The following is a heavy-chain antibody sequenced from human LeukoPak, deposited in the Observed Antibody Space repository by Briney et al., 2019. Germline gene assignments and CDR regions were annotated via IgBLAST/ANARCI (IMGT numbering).Heavy chain of an antibody. CDR1: GYTFTGYY. V-gene: IGHV1-2*02. D-gene: IGHD1-7*01. Sequence: WASVKVSCKASGYTFTGYYMHWVRQAPGQGLEWMGWINPNSGGTDYAQKFQGRVTMTRDTSISTAYMELSSLRSEDTAVYYCASALSFITGTTHYMDVWGKGTTVTVSS. J-gene: IGHJ6*03. CDR3: ASALSFITGTTHYMDV. CDR2: INPNSGGT.